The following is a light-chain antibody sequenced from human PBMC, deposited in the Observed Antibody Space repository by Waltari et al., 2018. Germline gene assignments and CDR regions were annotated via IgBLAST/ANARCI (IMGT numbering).Light chain of an antibody. CDR3: QQYGISPGT. CDR1: QSVSSNF. V-gene: IGKV3-20*01. CDR2: GAS. Sequence: EIVLTQSPDTLSLSPGERATLSCRASQSVSSNFLGWYQQTPGQAPRLLIYGASNRVTGVPDRFTGSGSGTDFTLTISRLEPEDFAVYFCQQYGISPGTFGQ. J-gene: IGKJ1*01.